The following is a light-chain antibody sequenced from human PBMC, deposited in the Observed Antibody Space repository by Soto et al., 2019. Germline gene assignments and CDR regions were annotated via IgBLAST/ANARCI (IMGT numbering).Light chain of an antibody. V-gene: IGKV3-20*01. J-gene: IGKJ1*01. CDR1: QSVSASY. CDR2: RAY. CDR3: HHYGYSSST. Sequence: EVVLTQSPGTLSLSSGERATLSCRSSQSVSASYIAWYQQKPGQALKLLMFRAYSRATGITDRFSGSGSGTDFTLTITRLEPEDSAVYYCHHYGYSSSTFGQGTKVDIK.